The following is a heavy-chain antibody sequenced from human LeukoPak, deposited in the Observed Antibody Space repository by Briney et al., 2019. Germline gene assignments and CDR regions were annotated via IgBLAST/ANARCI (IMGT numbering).Heavy chain of an antibody. D-gene: IGHD6-6*01. J-gene: IGHJ4*02. V-gene: IGHV3-23*01. CDR1: GFTFSSYA. Sequence: GGSLRLSCAASGFTFSSYAMSWVRQAPGKGLEWVSAISGSGGSTYYADSVKGRFTISRDNSKNTLYLQMNSLRAEDTAVYYCAKSGRSKIRSEYSSSTSFDYWGQGTLVTVSS. CDR3: AKSGRSKIRSEYSSSTSFDY. CDR2: ISGSGGST.